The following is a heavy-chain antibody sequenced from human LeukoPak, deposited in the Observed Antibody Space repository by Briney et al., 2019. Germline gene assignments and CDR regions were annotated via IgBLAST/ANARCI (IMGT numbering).Heavy chain of an antibody. CDR3: ARDHGYYYDSSGYYSYYFDY. V-gene: IGHV1-69*04. J-gene: IGHJ4*02. CDR2: IIPILGIA. D-gene: IGHD3-22*01. CDR1: GGTFSSYA. Sequence: SVKVSCKASGGTFSSYAISWVRQAPGQGLEWMGRIIPILGIANYAQKFQGRVTMTTDTSTSTAYMELRSLRSDDTAVYYCARDHGYYYDSSGYYSYYFDYWGQGTLVTVSS.